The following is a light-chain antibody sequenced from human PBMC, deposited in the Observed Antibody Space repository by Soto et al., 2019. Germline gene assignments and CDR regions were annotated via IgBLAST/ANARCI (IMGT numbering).Light chain of an antibody. CDR1: NDIPSY. J-gene: IGKJ3*01. Sequence: DIQMTQSPSSLSDPVGAKAPIPCQASNDIPSYLNWYQHKPGKAPKLLIYDASILEAGVPSRFSGSGSGTDFTFTISSLQPEDVATYYCQKCDYLPIFGPGTTVDFK. CDR3: QKCDYLPI. V-gene: IGKV1-33*01. CDR2: DAS.